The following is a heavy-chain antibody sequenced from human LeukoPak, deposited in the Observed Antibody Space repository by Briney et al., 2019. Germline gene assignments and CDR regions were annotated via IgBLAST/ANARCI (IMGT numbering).Heavy chain of an antibody. Sequence: SGTLSLTCAVSGGSISSSPWCSWVRQPPGKGLEWIGEINHSGSTNYNPSLKSRVTISVDTSKNQFSLKLNSVTAADTAVYYCARGAPKEIQLWLRLRGVAFDIWGQGTMVTVSS. CDR3: ARGAPKEIQLWLRLRGVAFDI. V-gene: IGHV4-4*02. D-gene: IGHD5-18*01. J-gene: IGHJ3*02. CDR1: GGSISSSPW. CDR2: INHSGST.